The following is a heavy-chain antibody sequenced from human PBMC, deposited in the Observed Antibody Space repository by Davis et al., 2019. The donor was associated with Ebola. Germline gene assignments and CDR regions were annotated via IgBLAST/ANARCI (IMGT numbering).Heavy chain of an antibody. CDR3: ARDQGRAFDI. CDR1: GFTFDDYA. CDR2: ISWNSGSI. J-gene: IGHJ3*02. V-gene: IGHV3-9*01. Sequence: SLKISCAASGFTFDDYAMHWVRQAPGKGLEWVSGISWNSGSIGYADSVKGRFTISRDNAKNSLYLQMNSLRAEDTAVYYCARDQGRAFDIWGQGTTVTVSS.